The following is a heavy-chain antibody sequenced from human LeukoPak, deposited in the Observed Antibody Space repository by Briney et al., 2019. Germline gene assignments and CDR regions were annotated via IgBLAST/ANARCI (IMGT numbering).Heavy chain of an antibody. Sequence: GGSLRLSCAASGLTVSSSYMSWVRQAPGKGLEWVSIIYNDGSTYYADSMKGRFTISRDNSKNTLYLQMNSLRAEDTAVYYCAKGYSSGWYLWFDPWGQGTLVTVSS. CDR3: AKGYSSGWYLWFDP. CDR1: GLTVSSSY. D-gene: IGHD6-19*01. CDR2: IYNDGST. V-gene: IGHV3-53*01. J-gene: IGHJ5*02.